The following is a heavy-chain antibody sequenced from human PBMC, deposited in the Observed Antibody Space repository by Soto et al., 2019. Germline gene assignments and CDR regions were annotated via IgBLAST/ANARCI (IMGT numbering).Heavy chain of an antibody. Sequence: ASVKFSCKVSGYTLTELSMHWVRQAPGKGLEWMGGFDPEDGETIYAQKFQGRVTMTEDTSTDTAYMELSSLRSEDTAVYYCATGRPRYCSSTSCYFDYWGQGTLVTVSS. CDR2: FDPEDGET. D-gene: IGHD2-2*01. V-gene: IGHV1-24*01. CDR1: GYTLTELS. CDR3: ATGRPRYCSSTSCYFDY. J-gene: IGHJ4*02.